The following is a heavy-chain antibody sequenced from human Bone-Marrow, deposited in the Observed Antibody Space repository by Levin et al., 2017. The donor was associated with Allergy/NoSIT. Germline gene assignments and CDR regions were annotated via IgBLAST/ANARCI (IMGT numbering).Heavy chain of an antibody. CDR3: ARAMVRGVLGAFDI. J-gene: IGHJ3*02. CDR2: IYYSGST. Sequence: SETLSLTCTVSGGSISSYYWSWIRQPPGKGLEWIGYIYYSGSTNYNPSLKSRVTISVDTSKNQFSLKLSSVTAADTAVYYCARAMVRGVLGAFDIWGQGTMVTVSS. V-gene: IGHV4-59*01. CDR1: GGSISSYY. D-gene: IGHD3-10*01.